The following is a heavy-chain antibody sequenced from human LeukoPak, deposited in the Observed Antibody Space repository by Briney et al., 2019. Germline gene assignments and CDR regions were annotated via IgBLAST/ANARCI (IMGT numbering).Heavy chain of an antibody. CDR2: ISAYNGNT. CDR3: ARVPRIGYLYYYMDV. D-gene: IGHD1-26*01. CDR1: GYTFISYG. V-gene: IGHV1-18*01. J-gene: IGHJ6*03. Sequence: ASVKVSCKASGYTFISYGISWVRQAPGQGLEWMGWISAYNGNTNYAQKLQGRVTMTTDTSTSTAYMELRSLRSDDTAVYYCARVPRIGYLYYYMDVWGKGTTVTVSS.